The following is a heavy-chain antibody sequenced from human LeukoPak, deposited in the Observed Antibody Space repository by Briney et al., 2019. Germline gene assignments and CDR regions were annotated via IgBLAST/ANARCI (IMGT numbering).Heavy chain of an antibody. D-gene: IGHD2-21*02. CDR2: IRSKAYGGTT. CDR3: TSPCCGGDCYPLFGGPCDY. Sequence: TGGSLRLSCVGSRFSFSTYGIHWFRQAPGKGLEWVGFIRSKAYGGTTEYAASVKGRFTISRDDSKSIAYLQMNSLKTEDTAVYYCTSPCCGGDCYPLFGGPCDYWGQGTLVTVSS. V-gene: IGHV3-49*03. J-gene: IGHJ4*02. CDR1: RFSFSTYG.